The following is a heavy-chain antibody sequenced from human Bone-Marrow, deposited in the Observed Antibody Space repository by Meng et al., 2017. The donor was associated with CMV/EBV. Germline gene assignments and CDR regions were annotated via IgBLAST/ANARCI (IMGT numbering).Heavy chain of an antibody. CDR1: GYTFTSYG. CDR3: ARDVALLWFGELLSGFDY. CDR2: ISAYNGNT. V-gene: IGHV1-18*01. J-gene: IGHJ4*02. D-gene: IGHD3-10*01. Sequence: ASVKVSCKASGYTFTSYGISWVRQAPGQGLEWMGWISAYNGNTNYAQKLQGRVTMTTDTSTSTAYMELRSLRSDDTAVYYCARDVALLWFGELLSGFDYWGQGTRVTVSS.